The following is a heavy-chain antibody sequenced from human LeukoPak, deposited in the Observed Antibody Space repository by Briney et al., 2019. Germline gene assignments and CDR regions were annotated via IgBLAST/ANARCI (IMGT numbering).Heavy chain of an antibody. J-gene: IGHJ4*02. CDR1: AFTFISYG. V-gene: IGHV3-30*02. CDR2: IRYDGSNK. CDR3: AKGSQWELPFPFDY. Sequence: PGGSLRLSCAASAFTFISYGMHWVRQAPGKGLEWVAFIRYDGSNKYYADSVKGRFTISRDTSKNTPYLQMNSLRAEDTAVYYCAKGSQWELPFPFDYWGQGTLVTVSS. D-gene: IGHD1-26*01.